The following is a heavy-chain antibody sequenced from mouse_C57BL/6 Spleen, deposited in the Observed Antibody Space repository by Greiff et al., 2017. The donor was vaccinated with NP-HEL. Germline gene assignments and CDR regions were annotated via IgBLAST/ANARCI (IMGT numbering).Heavy chain of an antibody. CDR2: ISYDGSN. CDR3: ARGRNDYDKYFDY. Sequence: LQASGPGLVNPSQSLSLPCSVTGYSITSCFYWYLFRQFPGNKLEWMGYISYDGSNNYNPSLKNRISITRDTSKNQFFLKLNSVTTEDTATYYCARGRNDYDKYFDYWGQGTTLTVSS. J-gene: IGHJ2*01. V-gene: IGHV3-6*01. D-gene: IGHD2-4*01. CDR1: GYSITSCFY.